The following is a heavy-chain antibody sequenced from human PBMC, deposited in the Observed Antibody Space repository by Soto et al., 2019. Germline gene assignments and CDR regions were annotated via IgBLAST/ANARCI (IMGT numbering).Heavy chain of an antibody. CDR2: ISWHSGNM. D-gene: IGHD6-13*01. CDR1: GFSFDDYA. V-gene: IGHV3-9*01. J-gene: IGHJ4*02. Sequence: EVQLVESGGGLVQPGRSLRLSCAASGFSFDDYAMHWVRQGPGKGLEWVSGISWHSGNMAYADSVKGRFTISRDNAKNSLYLQMNSLRAEDTAFYYCAKVLVQSSSWYAFDHWGQGTLVTVSS. CDR3: AKVLVQSSSWYAFDH.